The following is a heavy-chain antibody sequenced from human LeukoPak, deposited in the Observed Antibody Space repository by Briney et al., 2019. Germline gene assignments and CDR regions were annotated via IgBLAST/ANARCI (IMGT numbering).Heavy chain of an antibody. CDR2: IYTSGST. CDR3: ARDGSITIFGVVTADGMDV. Sequence: SETLSLTCTVSGGSISSGSYYWSWIRQPAGKGLEWIGRIYTSGSTNYNPSLKSRVTISVDTSKNQFSLKLSSVTAADTAVYYCARDGSITIFGVVTADGMDVWGQGTTVAVSS. D-gene: IGHD3-3*01. CDR1: GGSISSGSYY. V-gene: IGHV4-61*02. J-gene: IGHJ6*02.